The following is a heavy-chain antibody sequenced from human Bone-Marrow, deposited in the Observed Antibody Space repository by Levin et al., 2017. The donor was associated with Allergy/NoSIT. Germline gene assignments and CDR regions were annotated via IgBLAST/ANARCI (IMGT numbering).Heavy chain of an antibody. CDR2: IKQDGNER. Sequence: PGGSLRLSCAASESTLMSAFWMSWVRQAPGKGLEWVANIKQDGNERVYVDSVRGRFIISRDNTKNLLYLQMNTLRAEDTAVYYCARERAGPRGGLDIWGQGTVVTVSS. D-gene: IGHD6-13*01. CDR3: ARERAGPRGGLDI. V-gene: IGHV3-7*01. J-gene: IGHJ3*02. CDR1: ESTLMSAFW.